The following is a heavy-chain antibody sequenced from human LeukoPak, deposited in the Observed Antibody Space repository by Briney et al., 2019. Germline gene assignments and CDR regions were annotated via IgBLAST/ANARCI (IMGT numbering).Heavy chain of an antibody. J-gene: IGHJ3*01. D-gene: IGHD3-22*01. Sequence: GGSLRLSCAASGFTFNTYAMHWVRQAPGKGLEWVAVISYDGSTKYYADSVKGRFTVSRDNSRSALYLQMSSLRPDDTAVYYCVRGVYYDSSGYYEDDAFDFWGLGTMVTVSS. CDR2: ISYDGSTK. CDR3: VRGVYYDSSGYYEDDAFDF. CDR1: GFTFNTYA. V-gene: IGHV3-30-3*01.